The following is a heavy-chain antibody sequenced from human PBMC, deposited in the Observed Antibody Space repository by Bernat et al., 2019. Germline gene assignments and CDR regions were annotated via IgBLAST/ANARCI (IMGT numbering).Heavy chain of an antibody. CDR3: ARIEGREAFDI. CDR1: GFTVSSNY. CDR2: IYSGGST. V-gene: IGHV3-66*01. Sequence: EVQLVESRGGLVQPGGSLRLSCAASGFTVSSNYMSWVRQAPGKGLEWVSVIYSGGSTYYADSVKGRFTISRDNSKNTLYLQMNSLRAEDTAVYYCARIEGREAFDIWGQGTMVTVSS. J-gene: IGHJ3*02.